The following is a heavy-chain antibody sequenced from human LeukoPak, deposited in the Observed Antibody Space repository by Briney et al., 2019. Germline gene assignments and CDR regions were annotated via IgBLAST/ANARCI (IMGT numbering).Heavy chain of an antibody. J-gene: IGHJ3*02. CDR3: ARAEENDAFDI. CDR1: GFTFSSYS. CDR2: ISSSSSTI. V-gene: IGHV3-48*01. Sequence: GGSLRLSCAASGFTFSSYSMNWVRQAPGKGLEWVSYISSSSSTIYYADSVKGRFTISRDNAKNSLYLQMNSLRAEDTAVYYCARAEENDAFDIWGQGTMVTVSS.